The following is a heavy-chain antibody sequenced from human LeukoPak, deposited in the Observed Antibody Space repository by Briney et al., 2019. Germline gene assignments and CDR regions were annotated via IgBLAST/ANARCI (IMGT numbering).Heavy chain of an antibody. CDR3: AKLGIVVVPAAKNWFDP. Sequence: PGGSLRLSCAASGFTFSSYGMHWVRQAPGKGLEWVAFIRYDGSNKYYADSVKGRFTISRDNSKNTLYLQMNSLRAEDAAVYYCAKLGIVVVPAAKNWFDPWGQGTLVTVSS. D-gene: IGHD2-2*01. CDR2: IRYDGSNK. CDR1: GFTFSSYG. V-gene: IGHV3-30*02. J-gene: IGHJ5*02.